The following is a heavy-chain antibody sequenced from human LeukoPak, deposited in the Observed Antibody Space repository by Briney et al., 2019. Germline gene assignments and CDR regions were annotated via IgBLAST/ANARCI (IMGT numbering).Heavy chain of an antibody. V-gene: IGHV4-39*01. J-gene: IGHJ5*02. CDR3: ARLGTMVRGVCIIFNWFDP. CDR1: GGSITSSSYY. CDR2: IYYSGTT. D-gene: IGHD3-10*01. Sequence: SETLSLTCTVSGGSITSSSYYWGWIRQPPGKGLEWIGSIYYSGTTYYNPSLKNRAAISVDTTKNQLSLRLSSVTAADTAVYYCARLGTMVRGVCIIFNWFDPWGQGTLVTVPS.